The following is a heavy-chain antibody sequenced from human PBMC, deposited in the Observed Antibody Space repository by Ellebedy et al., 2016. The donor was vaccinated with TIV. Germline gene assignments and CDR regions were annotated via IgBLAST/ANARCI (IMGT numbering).Heavy chain of an antibody. D-gene: IGHD2-2*01. CDR1: GFTFNSYA. J-gene: IGHJ4*02. Sequence: PGGSLRLSCEASGFTFNSYAMHWVRQSPRKGLEWVAIVSFDIDKKFYTDSVKGRFTISRDNSKNTLYLDMNNLGVEDTGVYYCARDLTPYASGAGLSDSWGQGALVTVSS. CDR2: VSFDIDKK. V-gene: IGHV3-30-3*01. CDR3: ARDLTPYASGAGLSDS.